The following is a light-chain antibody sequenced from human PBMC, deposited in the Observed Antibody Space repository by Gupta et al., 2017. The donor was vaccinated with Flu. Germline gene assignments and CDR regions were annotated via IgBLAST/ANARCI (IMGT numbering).Light chain of an antibody. CDR1: TGAVTSGHH. J-gene: IGLJ3*02. CDR2: DTN. V-gene: IGLV7-43*01. CDR3: LLYYGGPNLNWL. Sequence: QTVVTQEPSLTVSPGGTVTLTCASSTGAVTSGHHPNWVQQKPGEAPRTLIHDTNNRYSWTPARFSGSLLGDKAALTVSGVQPEDEAQYYCLLYYGGPNLNWLFGGGTKLTVL.